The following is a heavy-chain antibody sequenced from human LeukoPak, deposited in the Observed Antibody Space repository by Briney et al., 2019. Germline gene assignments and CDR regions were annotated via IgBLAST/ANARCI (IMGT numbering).Heavy chain of an antibody. V-gene: IGHV3-30*18. CDR2: ISNDGSNK. CDR3: AKVDIVATIDAGRLVDY. CDR1: GFTFSSYG. D-gene: IGHD5-12*01. Sequence: GGSLRLSCAASGFTFSSYGMQWFRQAPDKGLEWVAAISNDGSNKYYAHSVKGRFTISRDNSKNTLYLQMNSLRAEDTAVYYCAKVDIVATIDAGRLVDYWGQGTLVTVSS. J-gene: IGHJ4*02.